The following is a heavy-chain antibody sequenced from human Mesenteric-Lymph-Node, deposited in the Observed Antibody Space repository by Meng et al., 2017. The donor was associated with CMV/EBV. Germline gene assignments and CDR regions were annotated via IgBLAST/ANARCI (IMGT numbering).Heavy chain of an antibody. V-gene: IGHV4-59*12. CDR1: GGSISSYY. CDR3: ARDQSYYKFDY. D-gene: IGHD3-10*01. Sequence: SETLSLTCTVSGGSISSYYWSWIRQPPGKGLEWIGYIYYSGSTNYNPSLKSRVTISVDTSENQFSLKLSSVTAADTAVYYCARDQSYYKFDYWGQGTLVTVSS. J-gene: IGHJ4*02. CDR2: IYYSGST.